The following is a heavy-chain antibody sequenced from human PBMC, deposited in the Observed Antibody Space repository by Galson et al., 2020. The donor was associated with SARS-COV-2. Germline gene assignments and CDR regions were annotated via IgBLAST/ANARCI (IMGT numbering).Heavy chain of an antibody. CDR3: ASVNLYSGCDLAAFDI. J-gene: IGHJ3*02. Sequence: GESLKIYCKGSGYSFTSYWIGWVRQMPGKGLEWLGIIYPGDSDTRYSPSFQGQVTISADKSISTAYLQWSSLKASDTAMYYCASVNLYSGCDLAAFDICGQGRMVTVSS. V-gene: IGHV5-51*01. D-gene: IGHD5-12*01. CDR2: IYPGDSDT. CDR1: GYSFTSYW.